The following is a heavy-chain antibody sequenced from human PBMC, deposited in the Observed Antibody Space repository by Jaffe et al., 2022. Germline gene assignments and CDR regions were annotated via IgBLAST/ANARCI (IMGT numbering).Heavy chain of an antibody. J-gene: IGHJ4*02. Sequence: QVQLVESGGGVVQPGGSLRLSCAASEFTFSSFGMHWVRQAPGKGLEWVAFINLDGNNKYYADSVKGRFTISRDSFKNVLYLQMNSLRAEDTAVYYCANYYYDSTHRYFDYWGQGTLVTVSS. D-gene: IGHD3-22*01. CDR2: INLDGNNK. CDR1: EFTFSSFG. CDR3: ANYYYDSTHRYFDY. V-gene: IGHV3-30*02.